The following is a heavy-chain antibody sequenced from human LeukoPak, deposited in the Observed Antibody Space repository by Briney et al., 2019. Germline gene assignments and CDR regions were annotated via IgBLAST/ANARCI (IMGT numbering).Heavy chain of an antibody. CDR1: GFTFSSYA. CDR2: ISYDGTKT. V-gene: IGHV3-30*04. D-gene: IGHD6-13*01. Sequence: GGSLRLSCAASGFTFSSYAMHWVRQAPGKGPEWVALISYDGTKTYYTDSVKGRFTISRDNSKNTLYLQLNSLRAEDAAVYYCARDPSSARYSDRWANNWFDPWGQGTPVTVSS. CDR3: ARDPSSARYSDRWANNWFDP. J-gene: IGHJ5*02.